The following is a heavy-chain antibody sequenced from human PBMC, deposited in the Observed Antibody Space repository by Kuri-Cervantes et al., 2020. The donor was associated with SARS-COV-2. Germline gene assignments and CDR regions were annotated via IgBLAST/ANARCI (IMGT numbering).Heavy chain of an antibody. CDR3: ATGLDTAMVTGFEYYFDY. V-gene: IGHV3-53*01. CDR1: GFTVSSNY. D-gene: IGHD5-18*01. Sequence: LSLTCAASGFTVSSNYMSWVRQAPGKGLEWVSVIYSGGSTYYADSVKGRFTISRDNSKNTLYLQMNSLRAEDTAVYYCATGLDTAMVTGFEYYFDYWGQGTLVTVSS. CDR2: IYSGGST. J-gene: IGHJ4*02.